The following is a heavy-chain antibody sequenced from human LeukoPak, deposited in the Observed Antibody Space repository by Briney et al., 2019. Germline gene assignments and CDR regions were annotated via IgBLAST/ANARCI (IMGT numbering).Heavy chain of an antibody. Sequence: GGSLRLSCAASGFTFSSYSMNWVRHAPGKGLEWVSSISSSSSYIYYADSVKGGFTISRDNAKNSLYLQMNSLRAEDTAVYYCARDVIAVAGTSWGQGTLVTVSS. CDR1: GFTFSSYS. CDR3: ARDVIAVAGTS. CDR2: ISSSSSYI. D-gene: IGHD6-19*01. V-gene: IGHV3-21*01. J-gene: IGHJ4*02.